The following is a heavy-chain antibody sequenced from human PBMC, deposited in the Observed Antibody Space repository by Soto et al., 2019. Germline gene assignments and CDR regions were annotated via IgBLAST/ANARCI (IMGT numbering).Heavy chain of an antibody. CDR1: GGSFSGYY. Sequence: SETLSLTCAVYGGSFSGYYWSWIRQPPGKGLEWIGEINHSGSTNYNPSLKSRVTISVDTSKNQFFLKLSSVTAADTAVYYCARRFTFGGVIAFDYWGQGSRVTVSS. V-gene: IGHV4-34*01. CDR3: ARRFTFGGVIAFDY. D-gene: IGHD3-16*02. J-gene: IGHJ4*02. CDR2: INHSGST.